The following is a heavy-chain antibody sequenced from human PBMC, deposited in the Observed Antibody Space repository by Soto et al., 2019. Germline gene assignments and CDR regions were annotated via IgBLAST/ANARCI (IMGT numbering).Heavy chain of an antibody. CDR3: ARVVPGAEAWFGP. CDR2: ISLYSDGT. V-gene: IGHV1-18*01. J-gene: IGHJ5*02. D-gene: IGHD2-2*01. CDR1: GYTFSNYV. Sequence: ASVKVSSKTSGYTFSNYVITWVRQAPGQPLEWLGWISLYSDGTNYAQKFQGRVSMTTDTSTTTAYMALRSLRSDDTAVYYCARVVPGAEAWFGPWGQGTLVTVSS.